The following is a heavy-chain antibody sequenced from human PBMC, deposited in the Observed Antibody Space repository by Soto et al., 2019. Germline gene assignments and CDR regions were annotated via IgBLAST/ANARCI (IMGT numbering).Heavy chain of an antibody. CDR3: AKDSSRTYSDFWSGFYFDF. V-gene: IGHV3-23*01. Sequence: VGSLRLSCAASRFTFSSYAMSWVRQAPGKGLEWVSAISATGSSTFYADSVKGRFTISRDISKNTLYLQMNSLRAEDTAVYYCAKDSSRTYSDFWSGFYFDFWGQGALVTVSS. CDR1: RFTFSSYA. J-gene: IGHJ4*02. D-gene: IGHD3-3*01. CDR2: ISATGSST.